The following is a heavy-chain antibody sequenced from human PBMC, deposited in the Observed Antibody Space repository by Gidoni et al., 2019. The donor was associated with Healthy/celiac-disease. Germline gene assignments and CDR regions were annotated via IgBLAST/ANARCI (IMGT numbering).Heavy chain of an antibody. Sequence: QVQLQQWGAGLLSPSEPWSFTASSYGGSSSGSSWSWIRLPPGKGLEWIGEINHSGSTNYNPSLKSRVTISVDTSKNQFSLKLSSVTAADTAVYYCARGGLRWLQYRRFDAFDIWGQGTMVTVSS. V-gene: IGHV4-34*01. CDR2: INHSGST. CDR1: GGSSSGSS. J-gene: IGHJ3*02. D-gene: IGHD5-12*01. CDR3: ARGGLRWLQYRRFDAFDI.